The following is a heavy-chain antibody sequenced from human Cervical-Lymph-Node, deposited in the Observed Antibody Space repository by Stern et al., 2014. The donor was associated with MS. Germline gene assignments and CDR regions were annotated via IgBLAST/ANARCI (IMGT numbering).Heavy chain of an antibody. CDR3: ARWAYSSGWYNWFDP. CDR1: GGSISSSSYY. J-gene: IGHJ5*02. Sequence: QLQLQESGPGLVKPSETLSLTCTVSGGSISSSSYYWGWIRQPPGKGLEWFGSIYYSGSPYSTPPLKSRVSISVDTSKNQFSLKLSSVTAADTAVYYCARWAYSSGWYNWFDPWGQGTLVTVSS. V-gene: IGHV4-39*01. CDR2: IYYSGSP. D-gene: IGHD3-22*01.